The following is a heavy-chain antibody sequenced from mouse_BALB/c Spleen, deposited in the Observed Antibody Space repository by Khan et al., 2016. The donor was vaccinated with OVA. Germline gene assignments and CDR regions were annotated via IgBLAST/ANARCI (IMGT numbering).Heavy chain of an antibody. V-gene: IGHV1-7*01. CDR3: GRRGLYGLVAC. D-gene: IGHD2-10*02. J-gene: IGHJ3*01. CDR1: GYTFTTYW. Sequence: QIQLVQSGAELAKPGASVKMSCTASGYTFTTYWIHWIKQRPGQGLEWIGYINPSTGYTEYNKNFKDKATLTADESSGTAYMHLTSLTSADSAVSYGGRRGLYGLVACWGQGTWVTGAA. CDR2: INPSTGYT.